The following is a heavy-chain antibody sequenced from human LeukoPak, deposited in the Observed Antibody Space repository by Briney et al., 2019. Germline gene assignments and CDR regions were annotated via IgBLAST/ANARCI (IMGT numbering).Heavy chain of an antibody. CDR3: ARSYSTSSKNFDY. CDR2: IKQDGSEK. Sequence: GGSLRLSCAASGFTFSNYWMNWVRQAPGKGLEWVANIKQDGSEKYYVDSVKGRFTISRDNAKNSLNLQMNSLRAGDTAVYYCARSYSTSSKNFDYCGQGTLVTVSS. J-gene: IGHJ4*02. CDR1: GFTFSNYW. V-gene: IGHV3-7*01. D-gene: IGHD6-6*01.